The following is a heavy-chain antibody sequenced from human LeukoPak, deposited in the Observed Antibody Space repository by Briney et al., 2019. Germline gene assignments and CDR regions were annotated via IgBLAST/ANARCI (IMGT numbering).Heavy chain of an antibody. V-gene: IGHV3-23*01. CDR1: GLTFSSYG. J-gene: IGHJ4*02. Sequence: GGSLTLSCAASGLTFSSYGMRGVRQAPGKGLEWVSSISGSGGSTYYADAVKGRFTISRDNSKNTLYLQMHSLRAEDTAVYYCAKESLRVVPSATFDYWGQGTLVTVSS. D-gene: IGHD2-2*01. CDR3: AKESLRVVPSATFDY. CDR2: ISGSGGST.